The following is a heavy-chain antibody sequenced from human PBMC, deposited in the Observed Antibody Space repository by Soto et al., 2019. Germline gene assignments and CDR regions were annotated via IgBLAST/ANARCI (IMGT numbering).Heavy chain of an antibody. CDR2: IYYSVST. J-gene: IGHJ4*02. D-gene: IGHD3-9*01. CDR3: ASRRVRYFESFLNE. Sequence: PSETLSLTFTVSGGSVSSGSYYWSWIRQPPGKGLEWIGYIYYSVSTNYNPSLKSRVTISVDTSKNQFSLKLSSVTAADTAVCYCASRRVRYFESFLNEWGQGTLVGVTS. CDR1: GGSVSSGSYY. V-gene: IGHV4-61*01.